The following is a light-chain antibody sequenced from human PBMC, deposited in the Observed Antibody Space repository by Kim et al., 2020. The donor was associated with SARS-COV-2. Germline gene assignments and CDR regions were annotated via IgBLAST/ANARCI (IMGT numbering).Light chain of an antibody. CDR1: QSVSSSY. CDR3: QQYSSSPKT. CDR2: GAS. V-gene: IGKV3-20*01. J-gene: IGKJ1*01. Sequence: EIVLTQSPGTQSLSPGERATLSCRASQSVSSSYLAWYQQKPGQAPRLLIYGASSRATGIPDRFSGSGSGTDFTLTISRLEPEDFAVYYCQQYSSSPKTFGQGTKVDIK.